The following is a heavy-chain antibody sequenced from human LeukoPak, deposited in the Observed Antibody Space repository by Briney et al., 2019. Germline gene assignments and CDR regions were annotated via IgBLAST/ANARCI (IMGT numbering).Heavy chain of an antibody. V-gene: IGHV1-24*01. D-gene: IGHD1-26*01. CDR3: ATSLVGANAVFDY. CDR1: VYTLTELS. J-gene: IGHJ4*02. CDR2: FGPEDGET. Sequence: GASVKVSCKVSVYTLTELSMHWVRQAPGNGLVWMGGFGPEDGETIYAQKFQGRVTMTEDTSTDTAYMELSSLRSEDTAVYYCATSLVGANAVFDYWGQGTLVTVSS.